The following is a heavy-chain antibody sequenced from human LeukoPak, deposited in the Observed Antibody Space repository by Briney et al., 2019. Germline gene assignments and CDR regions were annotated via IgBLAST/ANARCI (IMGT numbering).Heavy chain of an antibody. CDR3: ARWGGYTDY. V-gene: IGHV3-7*01. J-gene: IGHJ4*02. CDR1: GFTLSNYW. CDR2: IKQDGGET. D-gene: IGHD3-16*01. Sequence: GGSLRLSCAASGFTLSNYWMIWVRQATGKGLEWVAHIKQDGGETYYVDSVKGRFSISRDNAKNSLYLQMDSLRAEDTAVYYCARWGGYTDYWGQGTLVTVSS.